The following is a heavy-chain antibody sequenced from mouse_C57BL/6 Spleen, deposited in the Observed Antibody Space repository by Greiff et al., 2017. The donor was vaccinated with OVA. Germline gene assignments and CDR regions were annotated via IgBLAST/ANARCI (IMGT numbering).Heavy chain of an antibody. V-gene: IGHV1-76*01. CDR3: ARSDDYDSYYYAMDY. J-gene: IGHJ4*01. Sequence: VQLQQSGAELVRPGASVKLSCKASGYTFTDYYINWVKQRPGQGLAWIARLYPGSGNTYYNEKFKGKATLTAEKSSSTAYMQLSSLTSEDSAVYFCARSDDYDSYYYAMDYWGQGTSVTVSS. CDR1: GYTFTDYY. CDR2: LYPGSGNT. D-gene: IGHD2-4*01.